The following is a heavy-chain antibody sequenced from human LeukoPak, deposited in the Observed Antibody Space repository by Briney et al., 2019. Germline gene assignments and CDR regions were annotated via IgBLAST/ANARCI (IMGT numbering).Heavy chain of an antibody. CDR2: ISYDGSNK. D-gene: IGHD3-3*01. J-gene: IGHJ6*02. V-gene: IGHV3-30*04. CDR3: FFWRYYGMDV. CDR1: GFTFSSYA. Sequence: PGGSLRLSCAASGFTFSSYAMHWVRQAPGKGLEWVAVISYDGSNKYYADSVKGRFTISRDNSKNTLYLQMNSLRDEDTAVYYCFFWRYYGMDVWGQGTTVTVSS.